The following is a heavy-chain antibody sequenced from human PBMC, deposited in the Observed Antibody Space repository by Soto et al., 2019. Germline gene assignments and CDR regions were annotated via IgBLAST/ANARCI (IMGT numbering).Heavy chain of an antibody. CDR3: ARDDYGGNYYYYGMDV. Sequence: GGSLRLSCAASGFTFSDYYMSWIRQAPGKGLEWVSYISSSGSTIYYADSVKGRFTISRDNAKNSLYLQMNSLRAEDTAVYYCARDDYGGNYYYYGMDVWGQGTTVTVSS. V-gene: IGHV3-11*01. J-gene: IGHJ6*02. CDR2: ISSSGSTI. D-gene: IGHD4-17*01. CDR1: GFTFSDYY.